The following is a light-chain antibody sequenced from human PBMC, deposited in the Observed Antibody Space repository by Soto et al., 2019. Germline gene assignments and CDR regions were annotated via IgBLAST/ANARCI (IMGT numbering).Light chain of an antibody. V-gene: IGKV1-5*01. Sequence: DIQMTQSPSTLSASVGDRVTITCRASQSIGNWLAWYQQKPGKAPKLLIYDASSLESGVPSRFSGSGSGTEFTLTISSLQPDDFATYYCQQYNSYSSTFGHGTKVEGK. CDR1: QSIGNW. J-gene: IGKJ1*01. CDR3: QQYNSYSST. CDR2: DAS.